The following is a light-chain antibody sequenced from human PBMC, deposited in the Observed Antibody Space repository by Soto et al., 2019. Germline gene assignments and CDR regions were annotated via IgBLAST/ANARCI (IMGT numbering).Light chain of an antibody. Sequence: QSALTQPASVSGSPGQSITISCTGTSSDVGAYNFVSWFKQLPGKAPKLIIYDVSIRPSGVSNRFSGSKSGNTASLTLSGLQAEDEADYYCSSFTTSSSVVFGTGTKVTVL. CDR2: DVS. V-gene: IGLV2-14*03. J-gene: IGLJ1*01. CDR3: SSFTTSSSVV. CDR1: SSDVGAYNF.